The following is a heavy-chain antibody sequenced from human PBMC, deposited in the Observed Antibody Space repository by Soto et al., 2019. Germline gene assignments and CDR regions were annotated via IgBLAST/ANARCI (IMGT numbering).Heavy chain of an antibody. D-gene: IGHD2-2*01. CDR2: IIPILGIA. CDR1: GGTFSSYT. Sequence: QVQLVQSGAEVKKPGSSVKVSCKASGGTFSSYTISWVRQAPGQGLEWMGRIIPILGIANYAQKFQGRVTXXAXKXRSTAYMELSSLRSEDTAVYYCATFSSTSPFGYFDLWGRGTLVTVSS. J-gene: IGHJ2*01. V-gene: IGHV1-69*02. CDR3: ATFSSTSPFGYFDL.